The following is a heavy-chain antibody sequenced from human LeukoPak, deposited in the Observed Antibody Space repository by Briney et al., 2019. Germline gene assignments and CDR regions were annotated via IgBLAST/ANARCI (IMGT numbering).Heavy chain of an antibody. CDR3: ARDKRHSYGRYFAH. J-gene: IGHJ4*02. V-gene: IGHV4-59*01. CDR2: MQSSGNS. CDR1: GDSISTYH. D-gene: IGHD5-18*01. Sequence: PSETLSLTCSVSGDSISTYHWHWVRERPGKGLEWIGYMQSSGNSNYNPSLKSRVFMSVDTSKNQFVLNLMSVTAADTAAYYCARDKRHSYGRYFAHWGQGMLVSVSS.